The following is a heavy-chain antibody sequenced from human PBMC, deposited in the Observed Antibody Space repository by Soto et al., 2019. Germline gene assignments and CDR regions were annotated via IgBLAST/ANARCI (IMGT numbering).Heavy chain of an antibody. V-gene: IGHV4-30-2*01. Sequence: QLQLQESGSGLVKPSQTLSLTCAVSGGSINNGGYSWSWIRQPPGKGLEWIGYIYQSESTYYNPSHKSRVSITLNKSKNHFSLKLSSVTAADTAVYYCARSRVETFMVVGALDDFDFWGHGTMVTVSS. J-gene: IGHJ3*01. CDR3: ARSRVETFMVVGALDDFDF. D-gene: IGHD5-18*01. CDR2: IYQSEST. CDR1: GGSINNGGYS.